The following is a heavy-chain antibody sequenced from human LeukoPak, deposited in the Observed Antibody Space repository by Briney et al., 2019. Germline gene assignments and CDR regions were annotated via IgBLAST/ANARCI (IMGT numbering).Heavy chain of an antibody. CDR1: GGSISSYY. V-gene: IGHV4-59*01. CDR2: IYYSGST. D-gene: IGHD6-19*01. Sequence: PSETLSLTCTVSGGSISSYYWSWIGQPPGKGLEWIGYIYYSGSTNYNPSLKSRVTISVDTSKNQFSLKLSSVTAADTAVYYCARGGLAVAVFDYWGQGTLVTVSS. J-gene: IGHJ4*02. CDR3: ARGGLAVAVFDY.